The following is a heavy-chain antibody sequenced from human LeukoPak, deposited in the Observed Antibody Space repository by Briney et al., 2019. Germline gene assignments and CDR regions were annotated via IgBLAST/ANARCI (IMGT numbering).Heavy chain of an antibody. J-gene: IGHJ4*02. CDR2: IRTDGVTT. Sequence: GGPLRLSCAASGFIFSHHGMNWVRQAPGKGLEWVSGIRTDGVTTYYADSVKGRFIISRDNSKNTVYLQMNSLSAEDAAVYYCVKDDGWVQYANWGQGTLVTVSS. V-gene: IGHV3-23*01. CDR1: GFIFSHHG. D-gene: IGHD5-24*01. CDR3: VKDDGWVQYAN.